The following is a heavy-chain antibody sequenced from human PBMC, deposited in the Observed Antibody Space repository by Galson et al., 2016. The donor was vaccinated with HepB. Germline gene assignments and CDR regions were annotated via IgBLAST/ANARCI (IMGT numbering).Heavy chain of an antibody. CDR2: IYTGGST. D-gene: IGHD6-6*01. CDR3: ARDVRSLAALEYYFDC. V-gene: IGHV4-61*02. CDR1: GGSISGGSYY. J-gene: IGHJ4*02. Sequence: TLSLTCTVSGGSISGGSYYWSWIRQPAGKGLEWIGRIYTGGSTNYNPSLKSRVTISVDRSTNQFSLKLNSVTAADTAVYFCARDVRSLAALEYYFDCWGQGTLVTVSS.